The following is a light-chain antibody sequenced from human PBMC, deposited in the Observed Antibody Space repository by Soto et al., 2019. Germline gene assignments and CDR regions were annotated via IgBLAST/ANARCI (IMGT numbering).Light chain of an antibody. J-gene: IGKJ3*01. V-gene: IGKV1-9*01. CDR1: QDISTS. CDR3: RQLNSYRRT. Sequence: IQLTQSPSSLSASVGDRVTITCRASQDISTSLAWYHQKPGKAPKFLIHGASTLQSGVPSRFSGSGSGTDFTLNISRLQHEDFGTYYYRQLNSYRRTFGPGTNVDI. CDR2: GAS.